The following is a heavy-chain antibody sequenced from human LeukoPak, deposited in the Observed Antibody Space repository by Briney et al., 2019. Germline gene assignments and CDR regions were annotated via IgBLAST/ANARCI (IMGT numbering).Heavy chain of an antibody. J-gene: IGHJ4*02. D-gene: IGHD2-8*01. V-gene: IGHV3-30*01. CDR1: GFTFSSYA. CDR2: ISYDGSNK. CDR3: ARVGVAAPEGLY. Sequence: TGGSLRLSCAASGFTFSSYAMHWVRQAPDKGLEWVAVISYDGSNKYYADSVKGRFTISRDNSKNTLYLQMNSLRAEDTAVYYCARVGVAAPEGLYWGQGTLVTVSS.